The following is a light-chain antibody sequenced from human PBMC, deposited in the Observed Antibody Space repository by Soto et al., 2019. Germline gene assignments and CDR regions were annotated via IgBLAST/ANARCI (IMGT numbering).Light chain of an antibody. J-gene: IGLJ1*01. CDR1: SSDVGGYNY. CDR3: SSYTSSSTPLV. V-gene: IGLV2-14*01. CDR2: DVS. Sequence: QSALTQPASVSGSPGQSITISCTGTSSDVGGYNYVSWYQQHPGKAPKLMIYDVSNRPSGVSNRFSGSNSGNTASLTISGLQAEDEADYYCSSYTSSSTPLVFGTGPKLTVL.